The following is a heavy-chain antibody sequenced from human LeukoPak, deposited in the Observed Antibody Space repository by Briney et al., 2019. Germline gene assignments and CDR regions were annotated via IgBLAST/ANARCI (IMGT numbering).Heavy chain of an antibody. D-gene: IGHD6-19*01. Sequence: GGSLRLSCEVSGFTFTTYAMSWVRQAPGKGLEWVSSISGSGSNTYYADSVEGRFTISRDNSKNTLYLQMNSLRAEDTAVYYCAPLGIGVVTNWGQGTLVTVSS. CDR3: APLGIGVVTN. J-gene: IGHJ4*02. CDR1: GFTFTTYA. V-gene: IGHV3-23*01. CDR2: ISGSGSNT.